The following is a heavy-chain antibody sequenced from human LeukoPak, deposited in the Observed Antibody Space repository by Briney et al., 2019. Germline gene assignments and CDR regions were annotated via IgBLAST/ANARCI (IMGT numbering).Heavy chain of an antibody. CDR2: IIPIFGTA. CDR3: ARDGLAVGRGLEEDY. J-gene: IGHJ4*02. CDR1: GGTFSSYA. Sequence: GASVKVSCKASGGTFSSYAISWVRQAPGQGLEWMGGIIPIFGTANYAQKFQGRVTITADESTSTAYMELSSLRSEDTAVYYCARDGLAVGRGLEEDYWGQGTLVTVSS. V-gene: IGHV1-69*13. D-gene: IGHD2-15*01.